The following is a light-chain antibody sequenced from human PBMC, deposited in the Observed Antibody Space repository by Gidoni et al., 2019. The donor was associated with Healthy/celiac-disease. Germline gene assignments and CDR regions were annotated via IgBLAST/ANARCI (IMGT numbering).Light chain of an antibody. CDR2: GAS. J-gene: IGKJ1*01. V-gene: IGKV3-20*01. CDR3: QQYGSSEWT. CDR1: KSVSSSY. Sequence: ELVLTQSPGPLSLSPVERATLSCRASKSVSSSYLAWYQQKPGQAPRLLIYGASSRATGIPDRFSGSGSGTDFTLTISRLEHEDCAVYYCQQYGSSEWTFGQGTKVEIK.